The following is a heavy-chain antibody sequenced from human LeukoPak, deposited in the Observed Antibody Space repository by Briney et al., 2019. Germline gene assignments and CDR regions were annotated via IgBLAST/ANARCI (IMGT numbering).Heavy chain of an antibody. CDR3: ATALSSGSYFWDYFDY. CDR1: GFTFSSYS. V-gene: IGHV3-23*01. Sequence: GGSLRLSCAASGFTFSSYSMMWVRQAPGKGLEWVSAISGSGGSTYYADSVKGRFTISRDNSKNTLYLQMNSLRAEDTAVYYCATALSSGSYFWDYFDYWGQGTLVTVSS. CDR2: ISGSGGST. J-gene: IGHJ4*02. D-gene: IGHD1-26*01.